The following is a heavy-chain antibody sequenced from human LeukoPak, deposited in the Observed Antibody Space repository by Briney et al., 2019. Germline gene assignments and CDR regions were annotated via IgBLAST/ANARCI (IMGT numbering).Heavy chain of an antibody. CDR2: ITSSSSTI. V-gene: IGHV3-48*01. D-gene: IGHD6-19*01. CDR1: GFTFSSYS. Sequence: GGSLRLSCAASGFTFSSYSMNWVRQAPGKGLEWVSYITSSSSTIYYADSVKGRFTISRDNAKNSLYLQMNSLRAEDTAVYYCARAPGISGWSSDYWGQGTLVTVSS. CDR3: ARAPGISGWSSDY. J-gene: IGHJ4*02.